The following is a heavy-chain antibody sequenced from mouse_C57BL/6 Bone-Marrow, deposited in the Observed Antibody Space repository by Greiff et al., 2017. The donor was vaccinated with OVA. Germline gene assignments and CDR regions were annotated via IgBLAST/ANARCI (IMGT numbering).Heavy chain of an antibody. CDR3: AFYYGSSYRYFDV. Sequence: LQQSGPELVKPGASVQISCKASGYSFTDYNMNWVKQSNGKSLEWIGVINPNYGTTSYNQKFKGKATLTVDQSSSTAYMQLNSLTSEDSAVYYCAFYYGSSYRYFDVWGTGTTVTVSS. CDR2: INPNYGTT. V-gene: IGHV1-39*01. D-gene: IGHD1-1*01. J-gene: IGHJ1*03. CDR1: GYSFTDYN.